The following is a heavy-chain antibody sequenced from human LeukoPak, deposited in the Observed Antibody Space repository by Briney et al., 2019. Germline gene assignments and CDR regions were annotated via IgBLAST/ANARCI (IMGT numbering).Heavy chain of an antibody. V-gene: IGHV3-23*01. CDR1: GFSLSTFA. CDR3: ARAPVVSCRGAFCYPLDY. D-gene: IGHD2-15*01. J-gene: IGHJ4*01. Sequence: GGSLRLSCVASGFSLSTFAMSWVRQSPEKGLEWVSAIGASDGYTYHADPVKGRFTMSRDISRNTVYLQMNSLRVDDTAVYFCARAPVVSCRGAFCYPLDYWGHGILITVSS. CDR2: IGASDGYT.